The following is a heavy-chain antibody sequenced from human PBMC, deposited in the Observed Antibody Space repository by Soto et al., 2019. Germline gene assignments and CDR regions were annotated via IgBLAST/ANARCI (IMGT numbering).Heavy chain of an antibody. CDR2: IIPIFGTA. Sequence: QVQLVQSGAEVKKPGSSVKVSCKGSGGTFNNSAISWVRQAPGQGPEWMGGIIPIFGTANYAEKFQGRVTNTADEFTSTAYMELSSLRSEETAVYYCASHRTSKLWFGERFAFAIWGQGKMVTVSS. J-gene: IGHJ3*02. V-gene: IGHV1-69*01. CDR1: GGTFNNSA. CDR3: ASHRTSKLWFGERFAFAI. D-gene: IGHD3-10*01.